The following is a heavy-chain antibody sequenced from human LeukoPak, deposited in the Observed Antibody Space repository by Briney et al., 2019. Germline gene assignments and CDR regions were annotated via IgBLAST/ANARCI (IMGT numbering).Heavy chain of an antibody. CDR2: ISAHNGNT. J-gene: IGHJ4*02. CDR3: ARAETTLLLSY. CDR1: GYGFTNYG. V-gene: IGHV1-18*01. Sequence: GASVKVSCKASGYGFTNYGIIWVRQTPGQGLQWMGWISAHNGNTNYAQKLQGRVTLTTDTSMSTVYMELRSLTSDDTAVYYCARAETTLLLSYWGQGTLVTVSS. D-gene: IGHD4-11*01.